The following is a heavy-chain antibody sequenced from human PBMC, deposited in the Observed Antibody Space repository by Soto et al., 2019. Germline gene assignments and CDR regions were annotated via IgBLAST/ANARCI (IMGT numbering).Heavy chain of an antibody. J-gene: IGHJ5*02. Sequence: QVHLVQSGAEVKKPGASVQVSCKASGYSCTSYGISWVRQAAGQGLEWMAWISGYNGKTRFAPKYQGRLTMTIDTSTTTAYMDLRSLRSDDAAMYYCARDKMLNTDNWFDHWGQGTLVTVSS. CDR1: GYSCTSYG. CDR2: ISGYNGKT. D-gene: IGHD4-4*01. CDR3: ARDKMLNTDNWFDH. V-gene: IGHV1-18*01.